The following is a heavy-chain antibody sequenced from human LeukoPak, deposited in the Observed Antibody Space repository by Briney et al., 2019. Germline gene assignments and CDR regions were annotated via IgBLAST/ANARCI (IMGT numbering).Heavy chain of an antibody. V-gene: IGHV4-4*07. CDR2: IYTSEST. CDR3: ARQPRPYSGGLNWFDP. CDR1: GGSISSYY. J-gene: IGHJ5*02. D-gene: IGHD1-26*01. Sequence: PSETLSLTCTVSGGSISSYYWSWIRQPAGKGLEWIGRIYTSESTNYNPSLKSRVTMSVDTSKNQFSLKLSSVTAADTAVYYCARQPRPYSGGLNWFDPWGQGTLVTVSS.